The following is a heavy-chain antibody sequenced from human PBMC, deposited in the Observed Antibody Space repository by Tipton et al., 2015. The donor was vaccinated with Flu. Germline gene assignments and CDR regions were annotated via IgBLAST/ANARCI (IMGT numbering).Heavy chain of an antibody. J-gene: IGHJ3*02. V-gene: IGHV5-10-1*01. Sequence: SPSFQGHVTISADKSISTAYLQWSSLKASDTAMYYCARSLTSRGSDAFDIWGQGTMVTVSS. D-gene: IGHD3-16*01. CDR3: ARSLTSRGSDAFDI.